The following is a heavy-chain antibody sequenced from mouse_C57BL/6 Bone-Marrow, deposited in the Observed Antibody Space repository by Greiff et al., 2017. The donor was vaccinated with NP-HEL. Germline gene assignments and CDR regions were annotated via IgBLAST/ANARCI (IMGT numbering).Heavy chain of an antibody. D-gene: IGHD4-1*01. Sequence: QVQLQQSGAELVRPGASVKLSCKASGYTFTSYGISWVKQRTGQGLEWIGEIYPRSGNTYYNEKFKGKATLTADKSSSTAYMELRSLTSEDSAVYFCARESCWDVNWYFDVWGTGTTVTVSS. J-gene: IGHJ1*03. CDR3: ARESCWDVNWYFDV. CDR1: GYTFTSYG. V-gene: IGHV1-81*01. CDR2: IYPRSGNT.